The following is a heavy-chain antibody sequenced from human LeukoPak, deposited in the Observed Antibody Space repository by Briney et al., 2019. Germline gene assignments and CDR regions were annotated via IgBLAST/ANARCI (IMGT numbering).Heavy chain of an antibody. J-gene: IGHJ5*02. CDR3: ARVAGIVGATFWFDP. D-gene: IGHD1-26*01. CDR1: GFTVSSNS. CDR2: IYSDNT. V-gene: IGHV3-53*01. Sequence: GGFLRLSCTVSGFTVSSNSMSWVRQAPGKGLEWVSFIYSDNTHYSDSVKGRFTISRDDSKNTLYLQMNSLRAEDTAVYYCARVAGIVGATFWFDPWGQGTLVTISS.